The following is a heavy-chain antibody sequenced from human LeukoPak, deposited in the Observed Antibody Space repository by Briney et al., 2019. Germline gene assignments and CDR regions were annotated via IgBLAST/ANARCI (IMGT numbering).Heavy chain of an antibody. D-gene: IGHD2-2*01. J-gene: IGHJ3*02. CDR2: IIPIFGTA. CDR1: GGTFSSYA. V-gene: IGHV1-69*13. Sequence: GASVKVSCKASGGTFSSYAISWVRQAPGQGLEWMGGIIPIFGTANYAQKFQGRVTITADESTSTAYMELSSLRSEDTAVYYCARGNSDIVVVPAATPFDDAFDIWGQGTMVTVSS. CDR3: ARGNSDIVVVPAATPFDDAFDI.